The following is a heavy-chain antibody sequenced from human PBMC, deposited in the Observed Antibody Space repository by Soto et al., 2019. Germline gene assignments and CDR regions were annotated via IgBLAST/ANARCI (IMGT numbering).Heavy chain of an antibody. CDR3: ARSGDVATVTDY. CDR2: INEDGSKN. J-gene: IGHJ4*02. Sequence: EVQLVESGGGLVQPGGSLRLSCAASGFTFGTHWMSWVRQAPGKGLEWVANINEDGSKNYYVDSVRGRFTISRDNAQKSMYLHVSSLRAEDTAVYYCARSGDVATVTDYWGQGTLVTACS. D-gene: IGHD4-17*01. V-gene: IGHV3-7*01. CDR1: GFTFGTHW.